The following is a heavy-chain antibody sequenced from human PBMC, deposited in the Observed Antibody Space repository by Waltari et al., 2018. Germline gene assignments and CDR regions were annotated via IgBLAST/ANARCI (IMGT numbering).Heavy chain of an antibody. V-gene: IGHV4-39*07. CDR3: ASLSGDYGFDY. D-gene: IGHD4-17*01. CDR2: MYYTGST. Sequence: QLQLQESGPGLVKHSETLSLTCSVSGGSISSSSYYWGWIRQPPGKGLEWIGSMYYTGSTYSNPSLKSRFTISIDTSKTQFSLKLSSVTAADTAVYFCASLSGDYGFDYWGQGTLVTVSS. J-gene: IGHJ4*02. CDR1: GGSISSSSYY.